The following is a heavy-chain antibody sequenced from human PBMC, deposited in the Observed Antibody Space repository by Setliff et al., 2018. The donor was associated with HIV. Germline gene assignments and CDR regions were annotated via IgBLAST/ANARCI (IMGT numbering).Heavy chain of an antibody. D-gene: IGHD2-2*01. CDR3: AKDRIVVGYYMDV. Sequence: QPGGSLRLSCAASGFTFSNYAMSWVRQAPGKGLEWVSTIGGSGDSTYYADSVKGRCTVSRDNSRNTLYLQMNSLRAEDTAVYYCAKDRIVVGYYMDVWGKGTTVTVSS. CDR1: GFTFSNYA. V-gene: IGHV3-23*01. CDR2: IGGSGDST. J-gene: IGHJ6*03.